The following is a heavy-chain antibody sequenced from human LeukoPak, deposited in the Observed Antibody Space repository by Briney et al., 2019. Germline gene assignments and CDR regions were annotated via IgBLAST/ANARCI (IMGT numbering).Heavy chain of an antibody. CDR3: ARGGTTVTTLNRWFDP. CDR2: ISAYNGNT. CDR1: GYTFTSYG. J-gene: IGHJ5*02. D-gene: IGHD4-17*01. Sequence: ASVKVSCKVSGYTFTSYGISWVRQAPGQGLEWMGWISAYNGNTNYAQKLQGRVTMTTDTSTSTAYMELRSLRSDDTAVYYCARGGTTVTTLNRWFDPWGQGTLVTVSS. V-gene: IGHV1-18*01.